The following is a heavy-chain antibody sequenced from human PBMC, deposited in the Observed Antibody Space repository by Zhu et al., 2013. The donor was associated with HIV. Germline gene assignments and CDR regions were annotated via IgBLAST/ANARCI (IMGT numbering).Heavy chain of an antibody. Sequence: QVQLQESGPGLVKPSETLSLTCTVSGGSISSSGYYWGWIRQSPGKGLEWIGNRYHTGTTYYNPSLKSRVTISVDTSKNQFSLKLSSVTAADTAVYYCARATLGYCSGGSCYPKWFDPWGQGTLVTVSS. J-gene: IGHJ5*02. CDR3: ARATLGYCSGGSCYPKWFDP. CDR2: RYHTGTT. D-gene: IGHD2-15*01. CDR1: GGSISSSGYY. V-gene: IGHV4-39*07.